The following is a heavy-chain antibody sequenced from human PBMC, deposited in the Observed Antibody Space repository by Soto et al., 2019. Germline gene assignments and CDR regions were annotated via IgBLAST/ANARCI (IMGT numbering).Heavy chain of an antibody. J-gene: IGHJ6*01. CDR1: GFSFYNYV. CDR3: AKDLFPARDSLYGMAV. D-gene: IGHD3-22*01. V-gene: IGHV3-23*01. Sequence: PGGSLSLSCTASGFSFYNYVMNWICQAPRQGLDWVSAIRGSADHTYYADSVKGRFTTSRDNSKNTMYLQMNSLRAEDTAVYYCAKDLFPARDSLYGMAVWGQGTMVTVSS. CDR2: IRGSADHT.